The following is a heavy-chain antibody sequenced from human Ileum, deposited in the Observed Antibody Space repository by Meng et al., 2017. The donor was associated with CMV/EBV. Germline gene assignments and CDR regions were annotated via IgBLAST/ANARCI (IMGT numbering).Heavy chain of an antibody. CDR3: AKGPSRDAPHFDH. Sequence: CKASGYTFTGNFMHWVRQAPGQGLEGMGWINPNTGGAIYAQKFQGRVTMTRDTSISTAYMDLSGLTSDDTAVYYCAKGPSRDAPHFDHWGQGTLVTVSS. CDR2: INPNTGGA. J-gene: IGHJ4*02. CDR1: GYTFTGNF. V-gene: IGHV1-2*02.